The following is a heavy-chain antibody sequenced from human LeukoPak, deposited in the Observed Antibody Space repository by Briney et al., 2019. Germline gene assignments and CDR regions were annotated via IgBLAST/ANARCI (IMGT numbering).Heavy chain of an antibody. Sequence: GGSLRLSCAASGFTFSDYYMTWFRQAPGKGLEWVSYISGGSSYTNFADSVKGRFTISRDNAKDSLYLQMNSLRAEDTAAYYCARVSLLDDGGLGDYWGQGTLVTVSS. CDR3: ARVSLLDDGGLGDY. V-gene: IGHV3-11*06. J-gene: IGHJ4*02. D-gene: IGHD4-23*01. CDR1: GFTFSDYY. CDR2: ISGGSSYT.